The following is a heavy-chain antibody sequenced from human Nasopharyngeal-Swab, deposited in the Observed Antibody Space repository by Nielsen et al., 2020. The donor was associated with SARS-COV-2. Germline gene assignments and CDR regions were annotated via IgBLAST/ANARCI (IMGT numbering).Heavy chain of an antibody. CDR2: INAGNGNT. CDR1: GYTFTSYA. CDR3: AFVSYDSSGYYYSY. D-gene: IGHD3-22*01. J-gene: IGHJ4*02. V-gene: IGHV1-3*01. Sequence: ASVKVSCKASGYTFTSYAMHWVRQAPGQRLEWMGWINAGNGNTKYSQKFQGRVTITRDTSATTAYMELSSLRSEDTAVYYCAFVSYDSSGYYYSYWGQGTLVTAPQ.